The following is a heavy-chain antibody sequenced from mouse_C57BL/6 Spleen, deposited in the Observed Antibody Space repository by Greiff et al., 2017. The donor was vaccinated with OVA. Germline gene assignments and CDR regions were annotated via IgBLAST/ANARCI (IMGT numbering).Heavy chain of an antibody. CDR3: TRPYYYDNSYCDFDV. CDR1: GYTFTDYE. D-gene: IGHD1-1*01. Sequence: QVQLQQSGAELVRPGASVTLSCKASGYTFTDYEMHWVKQTPVHGLEWIGAIDPETGGTAYTQKFKGKAILPADTSSSTAYMELRSLTSEASAVYDCTRPYYYDNSYCDFDVWGTGTTVTVSS. V-gene: IGHV1-15*01. J-gene: IGHJ1*03. CDR2: IDPETGGT.